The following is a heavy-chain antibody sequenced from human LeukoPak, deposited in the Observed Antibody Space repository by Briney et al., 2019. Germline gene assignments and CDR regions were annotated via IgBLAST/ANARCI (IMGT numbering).Heavy chain of an antibody. CDR2: ISAYNGNT. CDR1: GYTFTSYG. V-gene: IGHV1-18*01. Sequence: ASVKVSCKASGYTFTSYGISWVRQAPGQGLEWMGWISAYNGNTNYAQKLQGRVTMTTDTSTSTAYMELRSLRSDDTAVYYCARYCGGDCYPPEYFQHWGQGTLVIVSS. CDR3: ARYCGGDCYPPEYFQH. D-gene: IGHD2-21*02. J-gene: IGHJ1*01.